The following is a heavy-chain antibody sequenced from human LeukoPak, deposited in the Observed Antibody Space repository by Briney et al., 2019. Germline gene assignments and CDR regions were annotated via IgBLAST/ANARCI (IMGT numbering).Heavy chain of an antibody. Sequence: GGSLRLSCAASGFTFSSYWMSWVRQAPGKGLEWVAVISYDGSNKYYADSVKGRFTISRDNSKNTLYLQMNSLRAEDTAVYYCARAITMVRGVITRRDYYYYGMDVWGQGTTVTVSS. J-gene: IGHJ6*02. D-gene: IGHD3-10*01. CDR3: ARAITMVRGVITRRDYYYYGMDV. CDR2: ISYDGSNK. V-gene: IGHV3-30-3*01. CDR1: GFTFSSYW.